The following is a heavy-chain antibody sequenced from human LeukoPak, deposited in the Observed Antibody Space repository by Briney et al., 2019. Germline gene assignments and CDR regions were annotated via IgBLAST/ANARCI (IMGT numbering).Heavy chain of an antibody. J-gene: IGHJ4*01. CDR1: GFTFSDYY. D-gene: IGHD3-10*01. CDR2: ISGSGSTI. V-gene: IGHV3-11*04. CDR3: AREDYYYASGF. Sequence: GGSLRLSCAASGFTFSDYYMSWIRQAPGKGLEWVSYISGSGSTIYYSDSVKGRFTLSRDNAKNSLYLQMNRLRVEDTAVYFCAREDYYYASGFWGHGTLVTVSS.